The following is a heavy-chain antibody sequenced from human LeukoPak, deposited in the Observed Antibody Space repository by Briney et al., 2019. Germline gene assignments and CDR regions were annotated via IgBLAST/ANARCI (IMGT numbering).Heavy chain of an antibody. Sequence: SQTLSLTCTVSGGSISSGDYYWSWIRQPPGKGLEWIGYIYYSGSTYYNPSLKSRVTISVDTSKNQFSPKLSSVTAADTAVYYCARVYSSSWYWFDPWGQGTLVTVSS. D-gene: IGHD6-13*01. CDR2: IYYSGST. CDR1: GGSISSGDYY. CDR3: ARVYSSSWYWFDP. J-gene: IGHJ5*02. V-gene: IGHV4-30-4*08.